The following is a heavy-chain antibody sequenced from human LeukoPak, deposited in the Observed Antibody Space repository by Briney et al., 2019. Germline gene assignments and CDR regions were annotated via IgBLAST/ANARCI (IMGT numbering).Heavy chain of an antibody. CDR3: ARRHQGPSPFDY. CDR2: ISGSGGST. CDR1: GFIFSSYA. Sequence: GGTLRLSCAASGFIFSSYAMSWVRQAPGKGLEWVSAISGSGGSTYYADSVKGRFTISRDNSKNTLYLQMNSLRAEDTAVYYCARRHQGPSPFDYWGQGTLVTVSS. J-gene: IGHJ4*02. V-gene: IGHV3-23*01. D-gene: IGHD2-2*01.